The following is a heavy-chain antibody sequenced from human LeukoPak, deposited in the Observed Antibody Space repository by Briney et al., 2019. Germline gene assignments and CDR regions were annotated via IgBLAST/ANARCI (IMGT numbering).Heavy chain of an antibody. CDR3: ALWPRGYSLIFDY. CDR1: GGTFSSYT. D-gene: IGHD5-18*01. Sequence: SVKVSCKASGGTFSSYTISWVRQAPGQGLEWMGRIIPILGIANYAQKFQGRVTITADKSTSTAYMLLSSLRSEDTAVYYCALWPRGYSLIFDYWAREPWSPSPQ. CDR2: IIPILGIA. J-gene: IGHJ4*02. V-gene: IGHV1-69*02.